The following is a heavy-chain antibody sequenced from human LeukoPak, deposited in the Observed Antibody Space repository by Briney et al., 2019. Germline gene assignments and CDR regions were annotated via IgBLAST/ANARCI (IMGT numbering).Heavy chain of an antibody. CDR3: ARLAYSSSWYYYGMDV. V-gene: IGHV5-10-1*01. J-gene: IGHJ6*04. CDR1: GYSFTSYW. CDR2: IDPSDSYT. Sequence: GESLRISCKGSGYSFTSYWISWVRQMPGKGLEWMGRIDPSDSYTNYSPSSQGHVTISADKSISTAYLQWSSLKASDTAMYYCARLAYSSSWYYYGMDVWGKGTTVTVSS. D-gene: IGHD6-13*01.